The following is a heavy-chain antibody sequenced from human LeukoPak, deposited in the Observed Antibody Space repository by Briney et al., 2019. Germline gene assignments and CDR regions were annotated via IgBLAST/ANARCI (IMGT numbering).Heavy chain of an antibody. J-gene: IGHJ5*02. Sequence: PGGSLSFSCEGSGFIFSDYWMSWLRQAPGKEPEWVAIIKLFGDEQYYGDFVKGRFIISRDNARNLLYLQMHSLRANDTAMYYCASGLTTDHSGRWFDPWSQGTLVTVSS. CDR1: GFIFSDYW. CDR2: IKLFGDEQ. V-gene: IGHV3-7*01. D-gene: IGHD4-17*01. CDR3: ASGLTTDHSGRWFDP.